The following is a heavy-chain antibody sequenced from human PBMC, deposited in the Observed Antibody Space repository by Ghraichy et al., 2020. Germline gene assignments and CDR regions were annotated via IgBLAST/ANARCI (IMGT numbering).Heavy chain of an antibody. D-gene: IGHD2-2*01. V-gene: IGHV3-23*01. Sequence: GESLNISCAASGFTFSSYAMSWVRQAPGKGLEWVSAISGSGGSTYYADSVKGRFTISRDNSKNTLYLQMNSLRAEDTAVYYCASGYCSSTSCYPYWGQGTLVTVSS. CDR3: ASGYCSSTSCYPY. CDR2: ISGSGGST. CDR1: GFTFSSYA. J-gene: IGHJ4*02.